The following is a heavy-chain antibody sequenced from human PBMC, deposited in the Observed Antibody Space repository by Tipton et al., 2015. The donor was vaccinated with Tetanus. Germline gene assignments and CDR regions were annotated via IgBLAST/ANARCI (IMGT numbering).Heavy chain of an antibody. V-gene: IGHV4-31*03. D-gene: IGHD6-19*01. J-gene: IGHJ4*02. CDR3: ARHSSGWYGYYFDY. Sequence: TLSLTCTVSGGSISSGGYYWSWIRQHPGKGLEWIGYIYYSGSTYYNPSLKSRVTISVDTSKNQFSLKLSSVTAADTAVYYCARHSSGWYGYYFDYWGQGTLVTVSS. CDR2: IYYSGST. CDR1: GGSISSGGYY.